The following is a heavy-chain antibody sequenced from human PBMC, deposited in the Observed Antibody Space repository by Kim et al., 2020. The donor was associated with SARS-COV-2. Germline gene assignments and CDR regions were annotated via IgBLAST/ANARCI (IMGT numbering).Heavy chain of an antibody. CDR1: GFIFSDHR. CDR3: VRDSRGWD. D-gene: IGHD6-19*01. Sequence: GGSLRLSCAASGFIFSDHRMHWVRQVPGKGLVWVSRIQDTKNSADYADSVRGRFTISRDNAKNMVYLQMSSRRVDDTAVYYCVRDSRGWDWGQGTLVTVSS. CDR2: IQDTKNSA. J-gene: IGHJ4*02. V-gene: IGHV3-74*01.